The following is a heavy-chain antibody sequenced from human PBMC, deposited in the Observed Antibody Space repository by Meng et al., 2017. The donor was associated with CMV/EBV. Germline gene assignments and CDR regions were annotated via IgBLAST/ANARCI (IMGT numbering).Heavy chain of an antibody. CDR2: INPNSGGT. J-gene: IGHJ6*02. CDR3: ARDQSSTSYYYYGMDV. D-gene: IGHD2-2*01. Sequence: GGSLRLSCAASGLIFSNAWMSWVRQAPGKGLEWMGWINPNSGGTNYAQKFQGRVTMTRDTSISTAYMELSRLRSDDTAVYYCARDQSSTSYYYYGMDVWGQGTTVTVSS. CDR1: GLIFSNAW. V-gene: IGHV1-2*02.